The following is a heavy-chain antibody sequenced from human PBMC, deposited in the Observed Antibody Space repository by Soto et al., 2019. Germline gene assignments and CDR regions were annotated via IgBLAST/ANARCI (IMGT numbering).Heavy chain of an antibody. CDR3: ARTRAPGYSSSFIWYFDY. V-gene: IGHV4-31*03. D-gene: IGHD6-13*01. J-gene: IGHJ4*02. Sequence: SETLSLTCTVSGGSISSGGYYWSWIRQHPGKGLEWIGYIYYSGSTYYNPSLKSRVTISVDTSKNQFSLKLSSVTAADTAVYYCARTRAPGYSSSFIWYFDYWGLGTLVTVSS. CDR2: IYYSGST. CDR1: GGSISSGGYY.